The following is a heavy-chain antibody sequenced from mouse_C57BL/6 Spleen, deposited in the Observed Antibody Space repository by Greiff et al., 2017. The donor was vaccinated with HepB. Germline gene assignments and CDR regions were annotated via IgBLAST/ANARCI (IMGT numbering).Heavy chain of an antibody. Sequence: VQLKESGGDLVKPGGSLKLSCAASGFTFSSYGMSWVRQTPDKRLEWVATISSGGSYTYYPDSVKGRFTISRDNAKNTLYLQMSSLKSEDTARYYWARPYYSNYGYFDVWGTGTTVTVSS. V-gene: IGHV5-6*01. J-gene: IGHJ1*03. CDR2: ISSGGSYT. D-gene: IGHD2-5*01. CDR1: GFTFSSYG. CDR3: ARPYYSNYGYFDV.